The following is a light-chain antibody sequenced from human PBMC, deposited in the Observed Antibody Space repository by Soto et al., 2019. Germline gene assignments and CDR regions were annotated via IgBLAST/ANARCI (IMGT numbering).Light chain of an antibody. J-gene: IGKJ5*01. V-gene: IGKV1-9*01. CDR2: TAS. CDR3: QQRNSYPIT. CDR1: QGISSY. Sequence: DLPLTQSPSFLSASVGDRVTITCRASQGISSYLAWYQQKPGKAPNLLIHTASTLQSGVPSRFSGSGSGTEFTLTISSLQPEDFATYYCQQRNSYPITFGQGTRLEIK.